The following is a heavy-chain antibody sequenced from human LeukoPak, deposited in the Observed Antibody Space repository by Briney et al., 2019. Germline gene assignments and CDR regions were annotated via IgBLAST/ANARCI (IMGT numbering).Heavy chain of an antibody. D-gene: IGHD6-19*01. Sequence: GGSLRLSRAASGFTFSSYAMSWVRQAPGKGLEWVSAISGSGGSTYYADSVKGRFTISRDNSKNTLYLQMNSLRAEDTAVYYCAKDQQWLATYNWFDPWGQGTLVTVSS. V-gene: IGHV3-23*01. J-gene: IGHJ5*02. CDR1: GFTFSSYA. CDR2: ISGSGGST. CDR3: AKDQQWLATYNWFDP.